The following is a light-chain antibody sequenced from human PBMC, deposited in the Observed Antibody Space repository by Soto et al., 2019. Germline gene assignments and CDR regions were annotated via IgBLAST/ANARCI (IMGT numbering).Light chain of an antibody. Sequence: SYELTQPPSVSVAPGQTARITCGGNNIGSKSVHWYQQKPGQAPVLVVFDDSDRPSGIPERLSGSNSGNTATLIISRVEAGDEADYYCAAWDGSLSGRVFGGGTKLTVL. CDR3: AAWDGSLSGRV. J-gene: IGLJ3*02. V-gene: IGLV3-21*02. CDR1: NIGSKS. CDR2: DDS.